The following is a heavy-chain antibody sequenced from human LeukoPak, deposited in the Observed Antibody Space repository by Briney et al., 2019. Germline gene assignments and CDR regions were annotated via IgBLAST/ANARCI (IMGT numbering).Heavy chain of an antibody. CDR1: GVTFSDSA. V-gene: IGHV3-21*01. CDR3: ARGAGTIFGEYYYYMGV. Sequence: GGSLRLSCAASGVTFSDSAMTWVRQVPVKGLEWVSSISSSGSYIYYADSVKGRFTISRDNAKNSLYLQMNSLRADDTAVYHCARGAGTIFGEYYYYMGVWGKGTAVTVSS. J-gene: IGHJ6*03. D-gene: IGHD3-3*01. CDR2: ISSSGSYI.